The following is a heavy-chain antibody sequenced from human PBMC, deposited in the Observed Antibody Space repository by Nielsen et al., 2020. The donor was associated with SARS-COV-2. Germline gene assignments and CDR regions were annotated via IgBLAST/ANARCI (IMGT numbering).Heavy chain of an antibody. Sequence: SETLSLTCTVSGGSISSHFWSWVRQPPGKALEWIGYIYYRGSTQYNPSLKSRVAMSVDTSKNQFSLKLTSVTAADTAMYYCARERPGGSGWANWFDPWGQGTLVTVSS. D-gene: IGHD6-19*01. J-gene: IGHJ5*02. CDR1: GGSISSHF. CDR3: ARERPGGSGWANWFDP. V-gene: IGHV4-59*11. CDR2: IYYRGST.